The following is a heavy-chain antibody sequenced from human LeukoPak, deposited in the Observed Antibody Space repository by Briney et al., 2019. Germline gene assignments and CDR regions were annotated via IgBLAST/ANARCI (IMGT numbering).Heavy chain of an antibody. J-gene: IGHJ4*02. CDR1: GYRFTTYS. CDR2: VYPDDSET. V-gene: IGHV5-51*01. CDR3: ARKSDTKAPDY. D-gene: IGHD5-18*01. Sequence: GESLKISCKASGYRFTTYSIGWVPPMPRKGLEWMGIVYPDDSETRYSPSFEGQVTFSVDISINTAYLQWNSLKAADSAMYYCARKSDTKAPDYWGQGTLVTVSS.